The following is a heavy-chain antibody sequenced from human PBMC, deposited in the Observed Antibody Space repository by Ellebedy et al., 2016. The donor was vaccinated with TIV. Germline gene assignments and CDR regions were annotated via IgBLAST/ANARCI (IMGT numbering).Heavy chain of an antibody. J-gene: IGHJ4*02. Sequence: ASVKVSCKASKYTFTAQYIQWVRQAPGQGLEWMGWIDPRSAATNYVQKFQGRVTMTRDTPINAAYMDLRGLKSDDTAVYYCASFTFGEVIDYWGQGTLVTVSS. CDR2: IDPRSAAT. CDR3: ASFTFGEVIDY. CDR1: KYTFTAQY. V-gene: IGHV1-2*02. D-gene: IGHD3-16*02.